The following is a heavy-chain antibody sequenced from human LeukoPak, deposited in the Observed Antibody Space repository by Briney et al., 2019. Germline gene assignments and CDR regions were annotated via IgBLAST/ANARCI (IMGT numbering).Heavy chain of an antibody. D-gene: IGHD6-13*01. Sequence: GGSLRLSCAASGFTFSSYSMNWVRQAPGKGLEWVSSISSSSSYIYYADSLKGRFTISRDNAKNSLYLQMNSLRAEDTAVYYCARGARAAAGTEYFQLWGQGTLVTVSS. CDR3: ARGARAAAGTEYFQL. CDR1: GFTFSSYS. V-gene: IGHV3-21*01. CDR2: ISSSSSYI. J-gene: IGHJ1*01.